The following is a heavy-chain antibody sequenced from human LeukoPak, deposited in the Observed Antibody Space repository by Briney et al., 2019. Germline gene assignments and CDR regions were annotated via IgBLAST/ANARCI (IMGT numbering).Heavy chain of an antibody. CDR1: GFTFSSYW. J-gene: IGHJ4*02. D-gene: IGHD3-3*01. CDR2: INSDGSST. Sequence: GGSLRLSCAASGFTFSSYWMHWVRHAPGKGLVWVSRINSDGSSTSYADSVKGRFTISRDNAKNTLYLQMNSLRAEDTAVYYCAREYYDFSLDYWGQGTLVTVSS. V-gene: IGHV3-74*01. CDR3: AREYYDFSLDY.